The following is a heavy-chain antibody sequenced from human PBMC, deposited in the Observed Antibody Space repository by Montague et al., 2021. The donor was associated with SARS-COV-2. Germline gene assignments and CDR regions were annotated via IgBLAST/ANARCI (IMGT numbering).Heavy chain of an antibody. CDR3: ERAGGGRFLEYGMDV. Sequence: SETLSLTCTVSGGSISSYYWSWIRQPPGKGLEWIGCIYYSGSTNYNPSLKRRVTISVDTSKKQFSLKLSAVTAADTAVYYCERAGGGRFLEYGMDVWGQGTTVTVSS. J-gene: IGHJ6*02. D-gene: IGHD3-3*01. CDR2: IYYSGST. V-gene: IGHV4-59*01. CDR1: GGSISSYY.